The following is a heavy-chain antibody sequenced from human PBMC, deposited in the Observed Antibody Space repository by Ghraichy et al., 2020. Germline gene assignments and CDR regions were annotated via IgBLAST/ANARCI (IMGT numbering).Heavy chain of an antibody. V-gene: IGHV4-31*01. CDR3: AIDDYSSGWHYMDV. J-gene: IGHJ6*03. Sequence: LRLSCTVSGGSISSGVYWSWIRQHPGKGLEWIGYIYSSGSAYYNPSLKSLVTISVDTSKNQFSLRLSSVTAADTAVYYCAIDDYSSGWHYMDVWGKGTTVTVSS. CDR1: GGSISSGVY. D-gene: IGHD6-19*01. CDR2: IYSSGSA.